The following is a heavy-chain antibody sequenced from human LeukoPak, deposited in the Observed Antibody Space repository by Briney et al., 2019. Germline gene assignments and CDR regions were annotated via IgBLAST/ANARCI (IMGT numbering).Heavy chain of an antibody. Sequence: SETLSLTCTVSGGSISSSSYYCGWIRQLPGKGLEWIGSIYYSGSTYYNPSLKSRVTISVDTSKNQFSLKLSSVTAADTAVYYCARGDCSSTSCYYYYMDVWGKGTTVTVSS. CDR3: ARGDCSSTSCYYYYMDV. J-gene: IGHJ6*03. V-gene: IGHV4-39*07. D-gene: IGHD2-2*01. CDR1: GGSISSSSYY. CDR2: IYYSGST.